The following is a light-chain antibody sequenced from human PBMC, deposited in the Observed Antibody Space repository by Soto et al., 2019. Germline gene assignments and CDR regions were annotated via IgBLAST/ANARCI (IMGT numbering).Light chain of an antibody. J-gene: IGKJ2*01. CDR3: QQYAFSQGYT. V-gene: IGKV1-33*01. CDR2: DAS. Sequence: DIQMTQSPSSLSASVGDRVTINCLASQDIRNSLCWYQQKPGEAPKLLIHDASDLETGVPSRFSGSGSGRDFSFTITSLQPEDFAVYYCQQYAFSQGYTFGQG. CDR1: QDIRNS.